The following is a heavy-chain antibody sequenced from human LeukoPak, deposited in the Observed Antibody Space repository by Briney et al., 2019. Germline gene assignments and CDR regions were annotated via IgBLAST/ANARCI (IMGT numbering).Heavy chain of an antibody. D-gene: IGHD3-3*01. CDR3: AKDPKPRMGFFEVADT. J-gene: IGHJ4*02. Sequence: ERSLRLSCAASGFTFSSYGMHWVRQAPRKGLEWVAVISYDGSNKYYADSVKGRFTISRDNSKNTLYLQMNSLRAEDTAVYYCAKDPKPRMGFFEVADTWGQGTLVTVSS. CDR2: ISYDGSNK. CDR1: GFTFSSYG. V-gene: IGHV3-30*18.